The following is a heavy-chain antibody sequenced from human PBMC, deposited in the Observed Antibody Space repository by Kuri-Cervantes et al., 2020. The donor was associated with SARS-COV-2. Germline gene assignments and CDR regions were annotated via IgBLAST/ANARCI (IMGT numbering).Heavy chain of an antibody. Sequence: GGSLRLSCAASGFTLSSYAMSWVRQAPGEGLEWVASVKQDGSENYYVDSVKGRFTISRDNAKNSLYLQMNSLRAEDTAVYYCASRRGYYHDISGYYYFDYWGQGTLVTVSS. CDR1: GFTLSSYA. D-gene: IGHD3-22*01. V-gene: IGHV3-7*01. CDR2: VKQDGSEN. CDR3: ASRRGYYHDISGYYYFDY. J-gene: IGHJ4*02.